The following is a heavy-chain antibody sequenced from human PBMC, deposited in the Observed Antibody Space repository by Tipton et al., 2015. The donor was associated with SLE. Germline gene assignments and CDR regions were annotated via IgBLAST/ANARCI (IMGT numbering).Heavy chain of an antibody. CDR1: GGSISSSSYY. J-gene: IGHJ3*02. CDR2: IYYSGST. D-gene: IGHD3-22*01. V-gene: IGHV4-39*07. CDR3: ARTYYYDSSGYPNAFDI. Sequence: TLSLTCTVSGGSISSSSYYWGWIRQPPGKGLEWIGSIYYSGSTYYNPSLKSRVTISVDTSKNQFSLKLSSVTAADTAVYYCARTYYYDSSGYPNAFDIWGQGTMVTVSS.